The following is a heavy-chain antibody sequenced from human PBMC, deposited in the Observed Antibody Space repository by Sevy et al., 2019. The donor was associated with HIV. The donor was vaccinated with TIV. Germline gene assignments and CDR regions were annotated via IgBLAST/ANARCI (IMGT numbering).Heavy chain of an antibody. J-gene: IGHJ2*01. Sequence: GGSLRLSCAASGFTFSSYSMNWVRQAPGKGLEWVSSISSSSSYIYYADSVKGRFTISRDNAKNSLYLQMNSLRAEDTAVYYCARGSATSPGAYWYFDLWGRGTLVTVSS. CDR3: ARGSATSPGAYWYFDL. D-gene: IGHD5-12*01. CDR1: GFTFSSYS. V-gene: IGHV3-21*01. CDR2: ISSSSSYI.